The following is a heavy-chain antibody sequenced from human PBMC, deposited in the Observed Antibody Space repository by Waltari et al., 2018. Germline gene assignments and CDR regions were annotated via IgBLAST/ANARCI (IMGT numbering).Heavy chain of an antibody. J-gene: IGHJ4*02. CDR1: GGTSSSYA. V-gene: IGHV1-69*05. Sequence: QVQLVQSGAEVKKPGSSVKVSCKASGGTSSSYAISWVRQAPGQGLEWMGGIIPIFGTANYAQKFQGRVTITTDESTSTAYMELSSLRSEDTAVYYCARGTWIIAAAGLHYFDYWGQGTLVTVSS. D-gene: IGHD6-13*01. CDR2: IIPIFGTA. CDR3: ARGTWIIAAAGLHYFDY.